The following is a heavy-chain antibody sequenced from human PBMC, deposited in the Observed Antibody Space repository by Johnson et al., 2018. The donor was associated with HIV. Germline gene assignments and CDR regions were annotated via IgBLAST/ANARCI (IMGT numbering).Heavy chain of an antibody. V-gene: IGHV3-66*02. Sequence: VLLVESGGGVVQPGGSLRLSCAASGFTVSSNYMSWVRQGPGKGLEWVSVIYSGGSTYYTDSVKGRFTISRDNSKNTLYFQMNSLRAEDTAVDPCERDLSEGGSWYRDVFDIWGQGTVVTVSS. CDR3: ERDLSEGGSWYRDVFDI. D-gene: IGHD6-13*01. J-gene: IGHJ3*02. CDR1: GFTVSSNY. CDR2: IYSGGST.